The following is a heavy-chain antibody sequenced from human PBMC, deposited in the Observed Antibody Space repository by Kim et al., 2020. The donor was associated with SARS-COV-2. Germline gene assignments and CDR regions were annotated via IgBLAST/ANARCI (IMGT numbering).Heavy chain of an antibody. CDR1: GFTFRTYW. D-gene: IGHD5-12*01. Sequence: GGSLRLSCAASGFTFRTYWMHWVRQAPGKGLVGVPHISPDGSITNHVDSVKGRFTIYRDNAENTLYLQMNSLRGEDTAMYYCVRGYNGFESCWGQGILVTVSS. V-gene: IGHV3-74*01. CDR2: ISPDGSIT. J-gene: IGHJ4*02. CDR3: VRGYNGFESC.